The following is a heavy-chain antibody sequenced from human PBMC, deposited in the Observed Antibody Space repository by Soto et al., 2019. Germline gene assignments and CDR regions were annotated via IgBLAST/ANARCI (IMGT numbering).Heavy chain of an antibody. CDR3: TRGLFHVFAF. CDR1: G. Sequence: GVGWIRQPPGKALEWLALIYWNDDKRYSPSLKSRLTITKDTSTNKVVLTITNMAPLYIPTYYCTRGLFHVFAFWGNGTLVPV. V-gene: IGHV2-5*01. J-gene: IGHJ3*01. CDR2: IYWNDDK. D-gene: IGHD3-3*01.